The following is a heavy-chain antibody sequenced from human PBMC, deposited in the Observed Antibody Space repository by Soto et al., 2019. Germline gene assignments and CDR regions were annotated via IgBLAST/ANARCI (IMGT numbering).Heavy chain of an antibody. D-gene: IGHD3-3*01. CDR1: GFTFSSYG. CDR2: IWYDGSNT. J-gene: IGHJ6*02. CDR3: ARDGGRERITIFGVVTDSDSGYGMDV. V-gene: IGHV3-33*01. Sequence: PGGSLRLSCAASGFTFSSYGMHWVRQAPGKGLEWVAVIWYDGSNTYYADSVKGRFTISRDNSKNTLYLQMNSLRAEDTAVYYCARDGGRERITIFGVVTDSDSGYGMDVWGQGTTVTVSS.